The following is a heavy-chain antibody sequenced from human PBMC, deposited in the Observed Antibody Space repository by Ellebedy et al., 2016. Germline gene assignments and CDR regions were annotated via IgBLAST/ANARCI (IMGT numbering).Heavy chain of an antibody. CDR1: GFTFSSYA. Sequence: GGSLRLSXAASGFTFSSYAMSWVRQAPGKGLEWVSAISGSGGSTYYADSVKGRFTISRDNSKNTLYLQMNSLRAEDTAVYYCAKALYSSSSEFDYWGQGTLVTVSS. V-gene: IGHV3-23*01. CDR2: ISGSGGST. D-gene: IGHD6-6*01. J-gene: IGHJ4*02. CDR3: AKALYSSSSEFDY.